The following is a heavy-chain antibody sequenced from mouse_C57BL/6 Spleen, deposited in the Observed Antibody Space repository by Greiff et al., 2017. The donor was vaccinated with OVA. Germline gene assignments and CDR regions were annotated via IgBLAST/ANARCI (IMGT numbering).Heavy chain of an antibody. Sequence: VQLQQSGAELARPGASVKLSCKASGYTFTSYGISWVKQRTGQGLEWIGEIYPRGGYTYYNEKFKGKATLTADKSSSTAYMELRSLTSEDSAVYFCARSDGYSPMDYWGQGTSVTVSS. D-gene: IGHD2-3*01. CDR2: IYPRGGYT. CDR3: ARSDGYSPMDY. J-gene: IGHJ4*01. V-gene: IGHV1-81*01. CDR1: GYTFTSYG.